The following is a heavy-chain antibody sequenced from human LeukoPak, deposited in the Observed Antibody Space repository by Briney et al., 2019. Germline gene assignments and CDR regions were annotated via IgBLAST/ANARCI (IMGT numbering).Heavy chain of an antibody. CDR2: ISYSGST. J-gene: IGHJ4*02. CDR3: AGCIAVAGSAFDY. CDR1: GGSISSYY. Sequence: SETLSLTCTVSGGSISSYYGSWIRQPPGKGLEWIGYISYSGSTNYNPSLKSRVTISVDTSKNQFSLKLSSVTAADTAVYYCAGCIAVAGSAFDYWGQGTLVTVSS. V-gene: IGHV4-59*01. D-gene: IGHD6-19*01.